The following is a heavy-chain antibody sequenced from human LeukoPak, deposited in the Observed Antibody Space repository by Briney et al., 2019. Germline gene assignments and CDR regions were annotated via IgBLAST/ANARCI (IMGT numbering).Heavy chain of an antibody. J-gene: IGHJ4*02. CDR3: ARGRLFIVVVPAALDY. V-gene: IGHV3-30-3*01. CDR2: ISYDGSNK. D-gene: IGHD2-2*01. Sequence: PGGSLRLSCAASGFTFSSYAMHWVRQAPGKGLEWVAVISYDGSNKYYADSVKGRFTISRDNSKNTLYLQMNSLRAEDTAVYYCARGRLFIVVVPAALDYWGQGTLVTVSS. CDR1: GFTFSSYA.